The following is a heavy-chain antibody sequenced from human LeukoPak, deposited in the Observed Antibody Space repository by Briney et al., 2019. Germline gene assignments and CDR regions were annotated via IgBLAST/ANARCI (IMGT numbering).Heavy chain of an antibody. Sequence: SVKGSCKASGGTFSSYAISWVRQAPGQGLEWMGRVIPILGIANYAQKFQGRVTITPDESTSTAFMERSSLRSEDTAVYYCARDPTDFWSGSAPQYYYPHYMDVWGKGTTVTVSS. J-gene: IGHJ6*03. V-gene: IGHV1-69*04. CDR2: VIPILGIA. CDR3: ARDPTDFWSGSAPQYYYPHYMDV. CDR1: GGTFSSYA. D-gene: IGHD3-3*01.